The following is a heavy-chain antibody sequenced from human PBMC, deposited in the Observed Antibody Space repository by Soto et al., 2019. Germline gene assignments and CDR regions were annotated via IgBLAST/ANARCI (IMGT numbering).Heavy chain of an antibody. J-gene: IGHJ6*02. CDR2: INAGNGNT. D-gene: IGHD3-9*01. CDR3: TRGRYFDWPTWNYGMDV. Sequence: AASVKVSCKASGYTFTNYAIHWVRQAPGQRLEWLGWINAGNGNTKDSQKLEGRVTITRDTSASTAYMELSSLRSEDTAVYYCTRGRYFDWPTWNYGMDVWGQGTTVTVSS. CDR1: GYTFTNYA. V-gene: IGHV1-3*01.